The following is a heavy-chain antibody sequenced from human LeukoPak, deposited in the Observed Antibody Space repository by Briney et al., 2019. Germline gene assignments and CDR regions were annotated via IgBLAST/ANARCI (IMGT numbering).Heavy chain of an antibody. D-gene: IGHD3-10*01. Sequence: PGGSLRLSCAPSGFTFSSYWMNWVRQAPGEGLEWVSYISSSGSTIYYADSVKGRFTISRDNAKNSLYLQMNSLRAEDTAIYYCAKDWIWFGELLTYFDYWGQGTLVTVSS. CDR1: GFTFSSYW. CDR3: AKDWIWFGELLTYFDY. CDR2: ISSSGSTI. V-gene: IGHV3-48*04. J-gene: IGHJ4*02.